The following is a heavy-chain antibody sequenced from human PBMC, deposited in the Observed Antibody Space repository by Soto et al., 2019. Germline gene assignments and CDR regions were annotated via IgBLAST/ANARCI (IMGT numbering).Heavy chain of an antibody. J-gene: IGHJ3*02. V-gene: IGHV3-33*01. D-gene: IGHD1-7*01. CDR3: ARHVRSKTTNDAFDI. Sequence: GGSLRLSCVASGFTFSTYGMHWVRQAPGKGLEWVAVIWYDGDIKYYADSVKGRFTISGDNFKNTLFLQMNSLRAEDTAVYYCARHVRSKTTNDAFDIWGQGTKVTVSS. CDR1: GFTFSTYG. CDR2: IWYDGDIK.